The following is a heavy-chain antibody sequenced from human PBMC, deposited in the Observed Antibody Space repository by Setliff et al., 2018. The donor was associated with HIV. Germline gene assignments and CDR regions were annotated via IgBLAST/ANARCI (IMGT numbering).Heavy chain of an antibody. J-gene: IGHJ4*02. D-gene: IGHD3-16*02. Sequence: GGSLRLSCAASGFTLSRYWMSWVRQAPGKGLEWVANINQDGSERHYVDSVKGRFTISRDNAKDLLSLQMNSLRVEDTAVYYCASPYYDFVWGSYQPDYWGQGTLVTVSS. CDR3: ASPYYDFVWGSYQPDY. CDR1: GFTLSRYW. CDR2: INQDGSER. V-gene: IGHV3-7*01.